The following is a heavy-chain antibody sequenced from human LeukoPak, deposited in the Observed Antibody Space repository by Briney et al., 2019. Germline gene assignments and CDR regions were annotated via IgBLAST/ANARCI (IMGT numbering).Heavy chain of an antibody. V-gene: IGHV4-34*01. J-gene: IGHJ5*02. CDR1: GGSFSGYY. CDR3: ARQGIVVVVAATREYNWFDP. CDR2: INHSGST. Sequence: KPSETLSLTCAVYGGSFSGYYWSWIRQPPGKGLEWIGEINHSGSTNYNPSLKSRVTISVDTSKNQFSLKLSSVTAADTAVYYCARQGIVVVVAATREYNWFDPWGQGTLVTVSS. D-gene: IGHD2-15*01.